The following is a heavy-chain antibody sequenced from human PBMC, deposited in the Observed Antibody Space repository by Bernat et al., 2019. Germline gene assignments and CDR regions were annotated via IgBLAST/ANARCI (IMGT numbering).Heavy chain of an antibody. CDR2: ISYDGSNK. CDR3: VRGGGERNYAGGFDI. CDR1: GFTFSTYA. V-gene: IGHV3-30*01. D-gene: IGHD1-7*01. Sequence: QVQVVESGGGVVQPGRSLRLSCAASGFTFSTYAIHWVRQAPGKGLEWVAVISYDGSNKYYADSVKGRFTISRDNSQNTLYLQMNSLRAEDTALDYCVRGGGERNYAGGFDIWGQGTMVTVSS. J-gene: IGHJ3*02.